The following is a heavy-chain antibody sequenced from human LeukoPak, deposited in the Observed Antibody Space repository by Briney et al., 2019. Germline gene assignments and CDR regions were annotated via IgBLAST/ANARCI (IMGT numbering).Heavy chain of an antibody. J-gene: IGHJ4*02. CDR2: IYAGDTI. CDR3: AKDPTHYRVWDDYDSTVLSY. CDR1: GFSVRNNY. V-gene: IGHV3-66*01. Sequence: GGSLRLSCVVSGFSVRNNYVSWVRQAPGKGLEWVSVIYAGDTIHYADSVKGRFTISRDNSKNTVYLQMNSLRAADTAVYYCAKDPTHYRVWDDYDSTVLSYWGQGTLVTVSS. D-gene: IGHD3-22*01.